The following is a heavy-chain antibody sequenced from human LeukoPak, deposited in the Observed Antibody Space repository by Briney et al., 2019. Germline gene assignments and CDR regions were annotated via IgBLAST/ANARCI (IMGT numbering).Heavy chain of an antibody. CDR3: ARLVWDTTMADGDIDS. J-gene: IGHJ4*02. Sequence: PGESLRLSCAASGFTFSSYSMNWVRQAPGKGLEWVSSISSASTYIYYADSVKGRFTISRDNAKNSLYLQMNSLRAEDTAMYYCARLVWDTTMADGDIDSWGQGTLLIVSS. CDR1: GFTFSSYS. D-gene: IGHD5-18*01. V-gene: IGHV3-21*01. CDR2: ISSASTYI.